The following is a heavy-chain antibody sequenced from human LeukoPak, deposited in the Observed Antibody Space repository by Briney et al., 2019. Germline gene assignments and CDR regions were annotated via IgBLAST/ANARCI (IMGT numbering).Heavy chain of an antibody. D-gene: IGHD2-2*01. J-gene: IGHJ6*02. CDR2: ISAYNGNT. CDR1: GYTFTSYG. CDR3: AREGDIVVVPAAIDYYYYGMDV. V-gene: IGHV1-18*01. Sequence: ASVKVSCKASGYTFTSYGISWVRQAPGQGLEWMGWISAYNGNTNYAQKLQGRVTMTTDTSTSTAYMELRSLRSDGTAVYYCAREGDIVVVPAAIDYYYYGMDVWGQGTTVTVSS.